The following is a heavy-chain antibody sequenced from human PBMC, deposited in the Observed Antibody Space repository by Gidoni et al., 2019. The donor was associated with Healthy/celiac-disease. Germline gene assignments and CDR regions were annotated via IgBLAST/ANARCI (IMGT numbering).Heavy chain of an antibody. CDR1: GYTFTSSY. J-gene: IGHJ5*02. Sequence: QVQLVQSVAEVKKPGASVKVSCKASGYTFTSSYMHWVRQAPGQGLEWMGIINPSGGSTSYAQKFQGRVTMTRDTSTSTVYMELSSLRSEDTAVYYCARDGDDSSGYSHNWFDPWGQGTLVTVSS. D-gene: IGHD3-22*01. CDR2: INPSGGST. V-gene: IGHV1-46*01. CDR3: ARDGDDSSGYSHNWFDP.